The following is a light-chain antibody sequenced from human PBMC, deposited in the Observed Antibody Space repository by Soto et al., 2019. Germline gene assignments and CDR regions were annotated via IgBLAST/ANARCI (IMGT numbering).Light chain of an antibody. V-gene: IGKV3-15*01. J-gene: IGKJ1*01. Sequence: EIVMTQSPATLSVSPGERATLSCRASQSVSSNLAWYQQKPGQAPRLLIYGPSTRATRIPARFSGSRSGTEFTLTIGSLQSEDFAVYYCQEYNSGPPWTFVQGTKVEI. CDR2: GPS. CDR1: QSVSSN. CDR3: QEYNSGPPWT.